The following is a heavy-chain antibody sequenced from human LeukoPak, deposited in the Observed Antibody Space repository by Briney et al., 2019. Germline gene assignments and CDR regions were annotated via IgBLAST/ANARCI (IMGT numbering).Heavy chain of an antibody. V-gene: IGHV1-69*01. D-gene: IGHD5-12*01. CDR2: IIPIFGTA. Sequence: SVKVSCKAPGGTFSSYAISWVRQAPGQGLEWMGGIIPIFGTANYAQKFQGRVTITADESTSTAYMELSSLRSEDTAVYYCARIFGSGGYDYVLDYWGQGTLVTVSS. CDR3: ARIFGSGGYDYVLDY. J-gene: IGHJ4*02. CDR1: GGTFSSYA.